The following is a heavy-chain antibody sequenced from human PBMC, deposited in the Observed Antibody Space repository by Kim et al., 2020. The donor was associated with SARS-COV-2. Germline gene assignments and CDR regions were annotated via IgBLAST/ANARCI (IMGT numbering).Heavy chain of an antibody. CDR2: FDPEDGET. CDR3: ATGRGEDSSGWYPPIDYYYYGMDV. Sequence: ASVKVSCKVSGYTLTELSMHWVRQAPGKGLEWMGGFDPEDGETIYAQKFQGRVTMTEDTSTDTAYMELSSLRSEDTAVYYCATGRGEDSSGWYPPIDYYYYGMDVWGQGTTVTVSS. D-gene: IGHD6-19*01. CDR1: GYTLTELS. J-gene: IGHJ6*02. V-gene: IGHV1-24*01.